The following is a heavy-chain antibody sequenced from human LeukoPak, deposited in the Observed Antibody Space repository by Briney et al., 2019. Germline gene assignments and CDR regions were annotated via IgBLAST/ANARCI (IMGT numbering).Heavy chain of an antibody. V-gene: IGHV3-7*01. CDR1: GFTFTTYW. CDR3: ARPLMYYYGSETYFWFDP. D-gene: IGHD3-10*01. J-gene: IGHJ5*02. CDR2: IKQDGSEK. Sequence: PGGSLRLSCAASGFTFTTYWMGWVRQAPGKGLEWVANIKQDGSEKHYGDSVKGRFTISRDNAKNSLSLQMNSLRAEDTAVYYCARPLMYYYGSETYFWFDPWGQGTLVTVSS.